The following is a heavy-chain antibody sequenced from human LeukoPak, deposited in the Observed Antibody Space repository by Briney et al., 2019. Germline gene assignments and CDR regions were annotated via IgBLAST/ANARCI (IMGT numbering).Heavy chain of an antibody. CDR1: GFTFSNYV. Sequence: GGSLRLSCAASGFTFSNYVMHWVRQAPGKGLEWVTFIRNDGSDKYYADSVKGRFTISRDNSKNTLYLQMNSLRAEDTAVYYCARDSRILDYWGQGTLVTVSS. J-gene: IGHJ4*02. V-gene: IGHV3-30*02. CDR2: IRNDGSDK. CDR3: ARDSRILDY. D-gene: IGHD2/OR15-2a*01.